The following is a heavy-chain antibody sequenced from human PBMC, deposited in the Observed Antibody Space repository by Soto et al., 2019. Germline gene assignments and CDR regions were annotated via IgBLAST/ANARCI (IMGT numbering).Heavy chain of an antibody. V-gene: IGHV3-64*01. D-gene: IGHD6-6*01. CDR1: VFTLGSYA. Sequence: LGGSLTLPFAASVFTLGSYAMHWVPRAPGKGREYVSAISSNGCSTYYANSVKGRFTISRDNSKNTLYLQMGSLSAEDMAVYYCARDRVCNSSSSNSYYYYMDVWGKGTTVTVSS. CDR3: ARDRVCNSSSSNSYYYYMDV. CDR2: ISSNGCST. J-gene: IGHJ6*03.